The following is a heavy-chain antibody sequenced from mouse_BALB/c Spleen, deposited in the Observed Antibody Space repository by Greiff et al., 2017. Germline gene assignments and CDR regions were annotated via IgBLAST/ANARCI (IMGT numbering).Heavy chain of an antibody. J-gene: IGHJ3*01. CDR2: ISYSGST. CDR3: ARSLNDWFAY. V-gene: IGHV3-2*02. CDR1: GYSITSDYA. Sequence: EVKLMESGPGLVKPSQSLSLTCTVTGYSITSDYAWNWIRQFPGNKLEWMGYISYSGSTSYNPSLKSRISITRDTSKNQFFLQLNSVTTEDTATYYCARSLNDWFAYWGQGTLVTVSA.